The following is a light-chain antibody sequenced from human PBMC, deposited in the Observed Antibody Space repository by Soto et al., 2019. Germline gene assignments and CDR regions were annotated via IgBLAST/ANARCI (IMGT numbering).Light chain of an antibody. CDR3: QQYYSYPLT. V-gene: IGKV1-5*01. Sequence: DTQMTQSPSTLSASVGDRVTITCRASQSVSTWLAWYQQKPGKAPKLLIYDVSNLESGVPSRFSGSGSGTEFTLTIGSLHPDDFATYYCQQYYSYPLTFGGGTTVEIK. CDR2: DVS. CDR1: QSVSTW. J-gene: IGKJ4*01.